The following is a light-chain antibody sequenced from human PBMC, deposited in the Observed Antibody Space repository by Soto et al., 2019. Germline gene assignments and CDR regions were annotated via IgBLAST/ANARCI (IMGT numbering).Light chain of an antibody. CDR2: KAS. J-gene: IGKJ1*01. V-gene: IGKV1-5*03. CDR1: QSINSW. Sequence: DLQMTQAPSTLSASVGDRVTITCRASQSINSWLAWYQQKPGKAPKLLIYKASSLESGVPSRFSGSGSGTEFTLAISSLQPDDFATYCCQQYNYLWTFGQGTKVEIK. CDR3: QQYNYLWT.